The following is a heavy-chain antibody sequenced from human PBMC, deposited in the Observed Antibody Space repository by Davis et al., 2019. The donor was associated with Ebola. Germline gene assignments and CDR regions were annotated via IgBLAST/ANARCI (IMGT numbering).Heavy chain of an antibody. V-gene: IGHV3-21*01. D-gene: IGHD3-10*01. CDR1: GFTFSSYS. Sequence: PGGSLRLSCAASGFTFSSYSMNWVRQAAGQGLEWVSSISSSSSYIYYADSVKGRFTISRDNAKNSLYLQMNSLRAEDTAVYYWARDKSLDWFGTPRGWFDPWGQGTLVTVSS. J-gene: IGHJ5*02. CDR2: ISSSSSYI. CDR3: ARDKSLDWFGTPRGWFDP.